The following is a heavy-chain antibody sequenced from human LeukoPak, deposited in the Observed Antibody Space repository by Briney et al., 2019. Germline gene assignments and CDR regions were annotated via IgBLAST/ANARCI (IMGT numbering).Heavy chain of an antibody. D-gene: IGHD3-10*01. CDR2: IIPVFGTT. V-gene: IGHV1-69*06. CDR3: ATKNFGDLYRHDDPFNM. Sequence: SVKVSCKASGGTLSNNVVSWVRQAPGQGLEWMGDIIPVFGTTNYAQKFQGRVTISADRSTSTAYMEVSSLKSEDTAVYYCATKNFGDLYRHDDPFNMWGQGTTVTVSS. CDR1: GGTLSNNV. J-gene: IGHJ3*02.